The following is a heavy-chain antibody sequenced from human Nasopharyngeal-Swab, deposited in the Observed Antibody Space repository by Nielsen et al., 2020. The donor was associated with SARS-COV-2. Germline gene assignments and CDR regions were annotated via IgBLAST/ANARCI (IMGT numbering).Heavy chain of an antibody. D-gene: IGHD4-17*01. Sequence: GSLRLSCAVYGWSFSGYYWNWIRQPPGKGLEWIGEINHSGSTNYNPSLKSRVTISIDTSKNQFSLKLSSVTAADTAVYYCARGYGDYDIWGQGTLVTVSS. J-gene: IGHJ4*02. CDR1: GWSFSGYY. CDR2: INHSGST. V-gene: IGHV4-34*01. CDR3: ARGYGDYDI.